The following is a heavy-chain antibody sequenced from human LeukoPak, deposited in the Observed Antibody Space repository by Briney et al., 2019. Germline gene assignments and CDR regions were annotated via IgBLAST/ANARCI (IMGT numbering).Heavy chain of an antibody. CDR1: GFTFSSYS. V-gene: IGHV3-21*01. D-gene: IGHD5-18*01. CDR3: ARDDGGYSYGYDDY. J-gene: IGHJ4*02. Sequence: GGPLRLSCAASGFTFSSYSMNWVRQAPGKGLEWVSSISSSSSYIYYADSVKGRFTISRDNAKNSLYLQMNSLRAEDTAVYYCARDDGGYSYGYDDYWGQGALVTVPS. CDR2: ISSSSSYI.